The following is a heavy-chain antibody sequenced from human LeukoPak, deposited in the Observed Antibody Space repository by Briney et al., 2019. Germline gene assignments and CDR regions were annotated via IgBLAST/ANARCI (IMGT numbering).Heavy chain of an antibody. D-gene: IGHD3-10*01. V-gene: IGHV4-38-2*02. CDR3: ARDSGSDAFDI. CDR1: GYFISSGYY. J-gene: IGHJ3*02. CDR2: GST. Sequence: PSETLSLTCTVSGYFISSGYYWGWIRQPPGKGLQLIGGSTYYNPSLKSRVTISVDTSKNQFSLKLSSVTAADTAVYYCARDSGSDAFDIWGQGTMVTVSS.